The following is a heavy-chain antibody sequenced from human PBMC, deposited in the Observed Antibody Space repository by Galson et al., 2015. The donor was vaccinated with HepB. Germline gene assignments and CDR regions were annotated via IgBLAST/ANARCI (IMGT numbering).Heavy chain of an antibody. V-gene: IGHV3-11*01. Sequence: SLRLSCAASGFTFTDYYMSWIRQAPGKGLEWVSYISGSGSTTIFYADSVKGRFTISRDNAKNSVYLQMTSLRAEDTAVYYCARATLGWFDPWGQGTLVTVSS. D-gene: IGHD2/OR15-2a*01. J-gene: IGHJ5*02. CDR1: GFTFTDYY. CDR2: ISGSGSTTI. CDR3: ARATLGWFDP.